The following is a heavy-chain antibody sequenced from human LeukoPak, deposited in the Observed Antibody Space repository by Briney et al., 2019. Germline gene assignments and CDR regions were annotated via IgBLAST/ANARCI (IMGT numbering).Heavy chain of an antibody. CDR2: INSDGRST. CDR3: ARDCCPWDAFDL. V-gene: IGHV3-74*01. J-gene: IGHJ3*01. CDR1: GFNFNPYW. Sequence: GGSLRLSCAASGFNFNPYWMHWVRQAPGKGLVWVARINSDGRSTNYADPVKGRFTISRDNAKNTLYLQMNSLRAEDTAVYFCARDCCPWDAFDLWGQGAMVTVSS.